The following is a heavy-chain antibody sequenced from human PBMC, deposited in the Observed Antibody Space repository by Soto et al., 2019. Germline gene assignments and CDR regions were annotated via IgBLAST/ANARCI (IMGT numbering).Heavy chain of an antibody. CDR2: INHSGGT. D-gene: IGHD6-13*01. CDR1: GGSFSGYY. CDR3: ASSSLFSSSWYYFDY. J-gene: IGHJ4*02. V-gene: IGHV4-34*01. Sequence: SETLSLTCAVYGGSFSGYYWSWIRKPPGKGLEWIGEINHSGGTNYNPSLKRRVTISVDTSKNQFSLKLSSVTAADTAVYYCASSSLFSSSWYYFDYWGQGTLVTVSS.